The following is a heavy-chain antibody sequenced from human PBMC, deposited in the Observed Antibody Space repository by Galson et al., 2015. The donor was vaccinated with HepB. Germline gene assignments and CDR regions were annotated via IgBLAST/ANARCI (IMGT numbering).Heavy chain of an antibody. CDR2: MYSDGTT. V-gene: IGHV3-53*01. J-gene: IGHJ4*02. CDR3: ASSYCTSGSCFFDD. D-gene: IGHD2-8*01. Sequence: SLRLSCAVSGFRIIDNYMNWVRQAPGKGLEWLSVMYSDGTTDYADSLKGRFTMSRGSSKNTVFLHMNSLRVEDTAVYYCASSYCTSGSCFFDDWGQGTLLTVSS. CDR1: GFRIIDNY.